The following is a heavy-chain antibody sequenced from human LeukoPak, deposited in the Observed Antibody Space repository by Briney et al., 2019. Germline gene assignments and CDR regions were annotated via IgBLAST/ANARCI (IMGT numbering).Heavy chain of an antibody. CDR3: ARAGYDFWSGYFYYYYMDV. V-gene: IGHV4-39*07. CDR2: IYYSGST. CDR1: GGSISSSSYY. D-gene: IGHD3-3*01. J-gene: IGHJ6*03. Sequence: SETLSLTCTVSGGSISSSSYYWGWIRQPPGKGLEWIGSIYYSGSTYYNPSLKSRVTISVDTSKNQFSLKLSSVTAADTAVYYCARAGYDFWSGYFYYYYMDVWGKGTTVTISS.